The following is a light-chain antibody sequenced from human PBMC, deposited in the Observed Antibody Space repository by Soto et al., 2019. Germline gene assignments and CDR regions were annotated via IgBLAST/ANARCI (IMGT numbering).Light chain of an antibody. J-gene: IGKJ1*01. CDR3: QHYPSYPWA. CDR1: QSITMW. V-gene: IGKV1-5*03. CDR2: EAS. Sequence: DVQMTQSPSTLSASVGDRVTITCRASQSITMWLAWYQQKPGKAPKFLIYEASSLESGVPSRFSVSGSGTKFTLTFSILQPEDFATSAAQHYPSYPWASGQGTKV.